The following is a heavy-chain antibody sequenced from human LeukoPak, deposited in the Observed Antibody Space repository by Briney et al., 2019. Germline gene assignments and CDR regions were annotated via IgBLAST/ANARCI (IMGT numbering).Heavy chain of an antibody. V-gene: IGHV1-46*01. Sequence: AASVKVSCKASGYTFTSYYMHWVRQAPGQGLEWMGIINPSGGSTSYAQKFQGRVTMTRDMSTSTVYMELSSLRSEDTAVYYCARDLSSSDYYYYYMDVWGKGTTVTVSS. CDR1: GYTFTSYY. D-gene: IGHD6-6*01. CDR3: ARDLSSSDYYYYYMDV. J-gene: IGHJ6*03. CDR2: INPSGGST.